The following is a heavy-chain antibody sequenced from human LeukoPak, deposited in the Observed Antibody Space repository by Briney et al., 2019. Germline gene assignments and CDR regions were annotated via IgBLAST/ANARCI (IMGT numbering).Heavy chain of an antibody. CDR3: ASDYYGSGSYYGDFDY. CDR2: ISSSGSTI. J-gene: IGHJ4*02. D-gene: IGHD3-10*01. V-gene: IGHV3-48*03. CDR1: GFTLSSYE. Sequence: GGSLRLSCAASGFTLSSYEMNWVRQAPGKGLEWASYISSSGSTIHYADSVKGRFTISRDNAKNSLYLQMNSLRAEDTAVYYCASDYYGSGSYYGDFDYWGQGTLVTVSS.